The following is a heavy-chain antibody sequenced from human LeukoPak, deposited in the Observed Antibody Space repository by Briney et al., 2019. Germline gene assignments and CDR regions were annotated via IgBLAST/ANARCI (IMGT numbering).Heavy chain of an antibody. CDR1: GGSISSSSYY. Sequence: SETLSLTCTVSGGSISSSSYYWGWIRQPPGKGLEWIGSIYYSGSTYYNPSLKSRVTISVDTSKNQFSLKLSSVTAADTAVYYCARDEGTEYFDYGAQGPLVTVSS. V-gene: IGHV4-39*07. CDR2: IYYSGST. CDR3: ARDEGTEYFDY. D-gene: IGHD1-1*01. J-gene: IGHJ4*02.